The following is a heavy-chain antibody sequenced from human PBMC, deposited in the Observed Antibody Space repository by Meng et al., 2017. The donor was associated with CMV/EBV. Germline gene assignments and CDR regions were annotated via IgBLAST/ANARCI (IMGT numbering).Heavy chain of an antibody. V-gene: IGHV3-48*04. Sequence: LSLTCAASGFTFSSYSMNWVRQAPGKGLEWVSYISSSSSTIYYADSVKGRFTISRDNAKNTLYLQMNSLRAEDTAVYYCATEAAGDESMDVWGQGTTVTVSS. CDR3: ATEAAGDESMDV. CDR1: GFTFSSYS. CDR2: ISSSSSTI. D-gene: IGHD2-21*02. J-gene: IGHJ6*02.